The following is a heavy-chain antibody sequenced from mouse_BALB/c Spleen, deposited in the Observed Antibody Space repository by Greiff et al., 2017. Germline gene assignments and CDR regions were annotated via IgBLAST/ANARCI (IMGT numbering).Heavy chain of an antibody. D-gene: IGHD4-1*01. V-gene: IGHV5-17*02. Sequence: EVQGVESGGGLVQPGGSRKLSCAASGFTFSSFGMHWVRQAPEKGLEWVAYISSGSSTIYYADTVKGRFTISRDNPKNTLFLQMTSLRSEDTAMYYCAREEDWDYAMDYWGQGTSVTVSS. CDR2: ISSGSSTI. CDR1: GFTFSSFG. J-gene: IGHJ4*01. CDR3: AREEDWDYAMDY.